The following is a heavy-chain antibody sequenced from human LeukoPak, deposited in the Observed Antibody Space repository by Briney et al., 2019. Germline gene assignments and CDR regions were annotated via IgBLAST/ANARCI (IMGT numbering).Heavy chain of an antibody. Sequence: PGASLRLSCAASGFTFSSYAMSWVRQAPGKGLEWVSAISGSSGSTYYADSVKGRFTISRDNSKNTLYLQMNSLRAEDTAVYYCAKGGRGRILSDYWGQGTLVTVSS. J-gene: IGHJ4*02. V-gene: IGHV3-23*01. CDR1: GFTFSSYA. CDR3: AKGGRGRILSDY. CDR2: ISGSSGST.